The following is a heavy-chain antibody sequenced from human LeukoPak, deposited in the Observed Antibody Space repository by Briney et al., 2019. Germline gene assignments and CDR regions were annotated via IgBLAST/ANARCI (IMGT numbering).Heavy chain of an antibody. D-gene: IGHD6-19*01. CDR2: INPNSGGT. CDR3: ARDPYSSGWKGLADY. CDR1: GYTFTSYG. J-gene: IGHJ4*02. V-gene: IGHV1-2*02. Sequence: GASVKVSRKASGYTFTSYGISWVRQAPGQGLEWMGWINPNSGGTNYAQKFQGRVTMTRDTSISTAYMELSRLRSDDTAVYYCARDPYSSGWKGLADYWGQGTLVTVSS.